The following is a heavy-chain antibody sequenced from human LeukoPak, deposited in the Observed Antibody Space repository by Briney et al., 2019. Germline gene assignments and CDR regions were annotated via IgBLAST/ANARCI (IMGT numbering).Heavy chain of an antibody. CDR2: INHSGST. Sequence: SEALSLTCAVYGGSFSGYYWSWIRQPPGKGLEWIGEINHSGSTNYNPSLKSRVTISVDTSKNQFSLKLSSVTAADTAVYYCARGRVGANFVLDYWGQGTLVTVSS. CDR1: GGSFSGYY. D-gene: IGHD1-26*01. V-gene: IGHV4-34*01. CDR3: ARGRVGANFVLDY. J-gene: IGHJ4*02.